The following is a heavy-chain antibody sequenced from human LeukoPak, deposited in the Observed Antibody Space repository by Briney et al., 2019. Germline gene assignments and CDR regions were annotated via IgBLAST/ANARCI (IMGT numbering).Heavy chain of an antibody. V-gene: IGHV3-23*01. J-gene: IGHJ4*02. D-gene: IGHD2-2*01. CDR2: ISGNGGST. Sequence: GGSLRLSCAASGFTFSSYAMSWVRQAPGKGLEWVSGISGNGGSTHYADSVKGRFTISRDNSKNTLYLRMNSLRDEDTAVYYCARGTGPSIVVARGAFDYWGQGTLVTVSS. CDR1: GFTFSSYA. CDR3: ARGTGPSIVVARGAFDY.